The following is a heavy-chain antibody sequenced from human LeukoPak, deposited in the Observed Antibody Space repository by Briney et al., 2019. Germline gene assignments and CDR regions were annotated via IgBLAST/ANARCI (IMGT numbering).Heavy chain of an antibody. CDR2: VNRDGSET. J-gene: IGHJ6*02. CDR1: GFALSSHW. V-gene: IGHV3-7*05. Sequence: GGSLRLSCAASGFALSSHWMTWVRQVPGRGPEWVANVNRDGSETYYLDSVKGRFTISKDNAKNSLYLQMNSLRAENTALYHCARNNAMDVWGQGTTVIVSS. D-gene: IGHD2-8*01. CDR3: ARNNAMDV.